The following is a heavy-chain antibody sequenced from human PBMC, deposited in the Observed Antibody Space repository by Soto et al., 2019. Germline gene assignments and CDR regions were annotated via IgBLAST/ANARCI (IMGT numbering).Heavy chain of an antibody. D-gene: IGHD2-15*01. CDR2: ISYDGSNK. Sequence: QVQLVESGGGVVQPGRSLRLSCAASGFTFRNYAMHWVRQAPGKGLECVAVISYDGSNKFYRDYVKGRFTISRDNSKNTLYLQIISLRYEDTAVYYCARGDREDIAVVVGVRPGEYGVDVWGQGTTVTVSS. CDR1: GFTFRNYA. CDR3: ARGDREDIAVVVGVRPGEYGVDV. V-gene: IGHV3-30-3*01. J-gene: IGHJ6*02.